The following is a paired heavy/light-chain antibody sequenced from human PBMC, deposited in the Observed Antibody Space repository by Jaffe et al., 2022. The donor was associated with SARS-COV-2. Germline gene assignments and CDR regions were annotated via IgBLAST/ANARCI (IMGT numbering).Heavy chain of an antibody. V-gene: IGHV3-74*01. CDR1: DLTFSRSW. D-gene: IGHD3-16*02. CDR2: INSDGSTT. J-gene: IGHJ6*02. CDR3: TRDRSYAVDV. Sequence: EVQLVESGGGLVQPGESLRLSCAASDLTFSRSWMHWVRQAPGKGLVWVSHINSDGSTTTYADSVKGRFTITRDNAKNTLYLQMNSLRAEDTAVYYCTRDRSYAVDVWGQGTTVTVSS.
Light chain of an antibody. CDR2: DVT. CDR3: YSYAGTYTWM. CDR1: SSDVGGYNY. V-gene: IGLV2-11*01. Sequence: QSALTQPHSVSGSPGQSVTISCTGTSSDVGGYNYVSWYRHHPGKAPKLMIFDVTNRPSGVPDRFSGSKSGNTASLTISGLQAEDEADYYCYSYAGTYTWMFGGGTKVTVL. J-gene: IGLJ3*02.